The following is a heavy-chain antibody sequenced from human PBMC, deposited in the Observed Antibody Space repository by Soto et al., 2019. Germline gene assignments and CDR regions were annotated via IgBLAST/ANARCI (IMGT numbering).Heavy chain of an antibody. V-gene: IGHV4-38-2*01. CDR3: ATTRGLAVGGSFDY. CDR2: IYHSGNT. J-gene: IGHJ4*02. CDR1: GDSISSVNW. D-gene: IGHD3-10*01. Sequence: PSETLSLTCAVSGDSISSVNWWSWVRQSPGKGLEWIGSIYHSGNTYYNPSLKSRVSISLDTSKNHFSLELTSVTAADTAVYYCATTRGLAVGGSFDYWGQGMLVTVSS.